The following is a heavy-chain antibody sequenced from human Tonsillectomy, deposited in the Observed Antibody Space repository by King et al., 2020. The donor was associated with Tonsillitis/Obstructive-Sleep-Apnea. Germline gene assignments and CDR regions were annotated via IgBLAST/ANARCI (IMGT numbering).Heavy chain of an antibody. V-gene: IGHV3-9*01. CDR3: AKAARTDTLLAYYYYYYMDV. Sequence: VQLVESGGGLVQPGRSLRLSCAASGFTFDNYAMHWVRQAPGKGLEWFSGISWHGGSIGYADSVKGRFTISRDNAKNSLYLQMNSLRAEDTALYYCAKAARTDTLLAYYYYYYMDVWGKGTTVTVSS. CDR2: ISWHGGSI. J-gene: IGHJ6*03. D-gene: IGHD6-6*01. CDR1: GFTFDNYA.